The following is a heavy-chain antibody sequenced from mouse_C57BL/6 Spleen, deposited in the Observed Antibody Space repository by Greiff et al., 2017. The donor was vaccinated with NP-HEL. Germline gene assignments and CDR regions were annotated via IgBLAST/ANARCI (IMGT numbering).Heavy chain of an antibody. D-gene: IGHD1-1*01. V-gene: IGHV1-69*01. CDR3: ARPYYYGSSPPDY. CDR1: GYTFTSYW. CDR2: IDPSDSYT. Sequence: QVQLQQSGAELVMPGASVKLSCKASGYTFTSYWMHWVKQRPGQGLEWIGEIDPSDSYTNYNQKFKGKSTLPVDKSSSTAYMQLSSLTSEDSAVYYCARPYYYGSSPPDYWGQGTTLTVSS. J-gene: IGHJ2*01.